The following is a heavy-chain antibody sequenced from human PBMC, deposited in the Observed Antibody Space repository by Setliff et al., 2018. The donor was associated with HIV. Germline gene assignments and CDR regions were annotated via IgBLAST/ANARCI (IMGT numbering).Heavy chain of an antibody. CDR2: ISSSSSTR. Sequence: GGSLRLSCAASGFTFSSCSMNWVRQAPGKGLEWVSYISSSSSTRYYADSVKGGFTISRDNAKNSLYLQMNSLRAEDTAVYYCARDEVGATPNYYYMDVWGKGTTVTVSS. CDR1: GFTFSSCS. J-gene: IGHJ6*03. D-gene: IGHD1-26*01. CDR3: ARDEVGATPNYYYMDV. V-gene: IGHV3-48*01.